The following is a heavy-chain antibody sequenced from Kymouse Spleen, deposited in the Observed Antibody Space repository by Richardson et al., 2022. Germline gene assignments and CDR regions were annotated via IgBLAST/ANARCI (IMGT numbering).Heavy chain of an antibody. V-gene: IGHV3-30*18. CDR1: GFTFSSYG. Sequence: QVQLVESGGGVVQPGRSLRLSCAASGFTFSSYGMHWVRQAPGKGLEWVAVISYDGSNKYYADSVKGRFTISRDNSKNTLYLQMNSLRAEDTAVYYCAKAIVGATINAFDIWGQGTMVTVSS. J-gene: IGHJ3*02. CDR2: ISYDGSNK. D-gene: IGHD1-26*01. CDR3: AKAIVGATINAFDI.